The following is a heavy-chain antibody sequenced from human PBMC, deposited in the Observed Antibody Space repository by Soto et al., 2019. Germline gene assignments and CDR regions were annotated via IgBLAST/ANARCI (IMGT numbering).Heavy chain of an antibody. D-gene: IGHD6-13*01. CDR1: GFSLSTSGVG. CDR2: LYWDDDK. J-gene: IGHJ5*02. Sequence: QITLKESGPTVVKPTQTLTLTCTFSGFSLSTSGVGVGWIRQPPGKALEWLALLYWDDDKRYSPSLKTRLTINKDTPRNQVVLTMTNMDPMDTATYYCAFRQEYRGSWVAGWFDPWGQGTLVTVSS. V-gene: IGHV2-5*02. CDR3: AFRQEYRGSWVAGWFDP.